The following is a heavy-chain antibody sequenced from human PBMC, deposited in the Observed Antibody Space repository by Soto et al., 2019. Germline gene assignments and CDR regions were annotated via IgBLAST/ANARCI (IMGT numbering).Heavy chain of an antibody. CDR2: ISSSSSTI. CDR3: ARDCNIAVAGQSYYYYGMDV. J-gene: IGHJ6*02. Sequence: PGGSLRLSCAASGFTFSSYSMNWVRQAPGKGLEWVSYISSSSSTIYYADSVKGRFTISRDNAKNSLYLQMNSLRDEDTAVYYCARDCNIAVAGQSYYYYGMDVWGQGTTVTVSS. V-gene: IGHV3-48*02. D-gene: IGHD6-19*01. CDR1: GFTFSSYS.